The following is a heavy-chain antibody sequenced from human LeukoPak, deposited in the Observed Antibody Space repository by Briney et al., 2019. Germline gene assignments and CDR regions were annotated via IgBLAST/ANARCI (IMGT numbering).Heavy chain of an antibody. V-gene: IGHV3-7*01. CDR1: GFTFSSYW. CDR2: IKQDGSEK. J-gene: IGHJ4*02. Sequence: AGGSLRLSCAASGFTFSSYWMSWVRQAPGKGLEWVANIKQDGSEKYYVDSVKGRFTISRDNAKNSLYLQMNSLRAEDTAVYYCARLGDYYDSSGYHWLWGQGTLVTVPS. D-gene: IGHD3-22*01. CDR3: ARLGDYYDSSGYHWL.